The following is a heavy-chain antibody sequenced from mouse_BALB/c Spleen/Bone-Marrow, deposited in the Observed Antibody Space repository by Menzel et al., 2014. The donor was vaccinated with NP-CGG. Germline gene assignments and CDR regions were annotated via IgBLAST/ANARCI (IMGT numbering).Heavy chain of an antibody. CDR2: INPESNTI. J-gene: IGHJ3*01. CDR1: GFDFSSYW. Sequence: VQLQQSGGGLVQPGGSLKLSCAASGFDFSSYWMSWVRQAPGKGLQWIGEINPESNTINYTPSLQDKFIISRDNAKNALCLQVSKVRSEDTALYCCARLGYYGWFGYWGQGTLVAVSA. CDR3: ARLGYYGWFGY. V-gene: IGHV4-1*02. D-gene: IGHD2-3*01.